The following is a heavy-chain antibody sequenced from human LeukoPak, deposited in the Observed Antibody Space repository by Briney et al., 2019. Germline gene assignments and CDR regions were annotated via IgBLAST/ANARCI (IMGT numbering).Heavy chain of an antibody. CDR3: AKTFTGTYEIDY. J-gene: IGHJ4*02. CDR1: TFTFSGYA. D-gene: IGHD1-26*01. Sequence: GGSLRLSCAASTFTFSGYAMTWVRQAPGKGLEWVTVISYDGSDKYYADSVKGRFTVSRDNSQNTQYLQMNSLRAEDTALYYCAKTFTGTYEIDYWGLGTLVTVSS. CDR2: ISYDGSDK. V-gene: IGHV3-30*18.